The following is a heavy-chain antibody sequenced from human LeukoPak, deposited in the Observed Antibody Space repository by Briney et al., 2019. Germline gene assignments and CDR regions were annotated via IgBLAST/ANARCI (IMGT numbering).Heavy chain of an antibody. CDR3: ARALKYYYAFDY. J-gene: IGHJ4*02. Sequence: KAGGSLRLSCAASGFTFSDYYMSWIRQAPGKGLEWVSYISSSGSTIYYADSVKGRSTISRDNAKNSLYLQMNSLRAEDTAVYYCARALKYYYAFDYWGQGTLVTVSS. V-gene: IGHV3-11*04. CDR1: GFTFSDYY. CDR2: ISSSGSTI. D-gene: IGHD3-10*01.